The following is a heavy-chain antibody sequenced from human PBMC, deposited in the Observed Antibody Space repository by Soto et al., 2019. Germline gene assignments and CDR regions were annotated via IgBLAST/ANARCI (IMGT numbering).Heavy chain of an antibody. CDR2: INNNGAST. D-gene: IGHD3-9*01. Sequence: WGSLSLSCTASGFSISSCAMHWVRKAPGRGLEYESGINNNGASTYYSDSVPSRFTISRVNSKNNLYLQLTSLRLADTALDYYEIDRTSTIRGFDYWGQGTLVTVSS. J-gene: IGHJ4*02. V-gene: IGHV3-64D*06. CDR1: GFSISSCA. CDR3: EIDRTSTIRGFDY.